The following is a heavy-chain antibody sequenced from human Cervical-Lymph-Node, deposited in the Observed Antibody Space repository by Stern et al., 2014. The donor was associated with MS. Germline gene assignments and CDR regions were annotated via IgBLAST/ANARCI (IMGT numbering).Heavy chain of an antibody. Sequence: QLQLQESGPGLVRPSETLSLTCTVSGGSTSSFYWSWIRQAPGKGLEWIGYTYYRGNSNYNPSLRGRVTISADTSKSQFSLKLHSVTASDTAVYYCSSSGYNWVDDYFDYWGQGTLVTVSS. CDR1: GGSTSSFY. CDR3: SSSGYNWVDDYFDY. CDR2: TYYRGNS. D-gene: IGHD3-22*01. V-gene: IGHV4-59*01. J-gene: IGHJ4*02.